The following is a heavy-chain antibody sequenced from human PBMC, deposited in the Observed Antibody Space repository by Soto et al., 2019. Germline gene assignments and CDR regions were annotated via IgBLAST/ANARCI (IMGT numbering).Heavy chain of an antibody. CDR3: ARSSGPITMIVVVHPSPYYFDY. CDR1: GGTFSSYA. Sequence: SVKVSCKAPGGTFSSYAISWVRQAPGQGLEWMGGIIPIFGTTNYAQKFQGRVTITADESTSTAYMELSSLRSEDTAVYYCARSSGPITMIVVVHPSPYYFDYWGQGTLVTVSA. CDR2: IIPIFGTT. V-gene: IGHV1-69*13. J-gene: IGHJ4*02. D-gene: IGHD3-22*01.